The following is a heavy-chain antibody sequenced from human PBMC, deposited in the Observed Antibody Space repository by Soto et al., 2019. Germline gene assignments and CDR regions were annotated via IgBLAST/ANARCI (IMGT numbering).Heavy chain of an antibody. Sequence: VKVSCKASGGTFSSYAISWVRQAPGQGLEWMGGIIPIFGTANYAQKFQGRVTITADESTSTAYMELSSLRSEDTAVYYCAIPGAYGGEKQYAFDIWGQGTMVTVSS. CDR1: GGTFSSYA. D-gene: IGHD2-21*01. CDR2: IIPIFGTA. J-gene: IGHJ3*02. V-gene: IGHV1-69*13. CDR3: AIPGAYGGEKQYAFDI.